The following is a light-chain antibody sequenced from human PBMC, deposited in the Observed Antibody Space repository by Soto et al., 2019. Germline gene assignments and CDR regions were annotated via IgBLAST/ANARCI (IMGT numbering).Light chain of an antibody. J-gene: IGKJ4*01. CDR1: QSVSSN. CDR3: QQYNNWPPRST. V-gene: IGKV3-15*01. Sequence: EIVMTQSPATLSVSPGERATLSCRASQSVSSNLAWYQQKPGQAPRLLIYGASTRATGIPARFSGSGSGTEFTLTISRLQYEDFAVYYCQQYNNWPPRSTFGGGTKVEIK. CDR2: GAS.